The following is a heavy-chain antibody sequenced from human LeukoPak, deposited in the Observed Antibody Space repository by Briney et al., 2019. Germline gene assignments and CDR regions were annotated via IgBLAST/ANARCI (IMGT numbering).Heavy chain of an antibody. CDR2: INPNSGGT. CDR1: GYTFTGYY. Sequence: ASVKVSCKASGYTFTGYYMHWVRQAPGQGLEWMGWINPNSGGTNYAQKFQGRVTMTRDTSISTACMELSRLRSDDTAVYYCARVPRRAAAGTFHYFDYWGQGTLVTVSS. J-gene: IGHJ4*02. CDR3: ARVPRRAAAGTFHYFDY. D-gene: IGHD6-13*01. V-gene: IGHV1-2*02.